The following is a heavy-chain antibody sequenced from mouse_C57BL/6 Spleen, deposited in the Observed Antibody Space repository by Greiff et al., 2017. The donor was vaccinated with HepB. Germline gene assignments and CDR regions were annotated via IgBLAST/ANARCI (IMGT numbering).Heavy chain of an antibody. Sequence: VQLQQPGAELVKPGASVKLSCKASGYTFTSYWMHWVKQRPGQGLEWIGMIHPNSGSTNYNEKFKSKATLTVDKSSSTAYMQLSSLTSEDSAVYYCARGGSYYFYFDYWGQGTTLTVSS. CDR1: GYTFTSYW. CDR2: IHPNSGST. CDR3: ARGGSYYFYFDY. J-gene: IGHJ2*01. D-gene: IGHD2-10*01. V-gene: IGHV1-64*01.